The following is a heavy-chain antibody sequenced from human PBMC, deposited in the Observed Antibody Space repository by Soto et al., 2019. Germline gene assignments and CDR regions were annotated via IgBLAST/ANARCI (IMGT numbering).Heavy chain of an antibody. J-gene: IGHJ4*02. CDR1: GGSISSYY. CDR3: AGAGWSADYFDY. V-gene: IGHV4-59*08. CDR2: IYYSGST. Sequence: SETLSLTCTVSGGSISSYYWSWIRQPPGKGLEWIGYIYYSGSTNYNPSLKSRVTISVDTSKNQFSLKLSSVTAADTAVYYCAGAGWSADYFDYWGQGTLGTVSS. D-gene: IGHD3-3*01.